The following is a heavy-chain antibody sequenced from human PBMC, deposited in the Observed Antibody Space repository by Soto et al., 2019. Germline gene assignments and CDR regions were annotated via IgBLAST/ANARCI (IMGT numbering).Heavy chain of an antibody. CDR2: ISYDGSNK. J-gene: IGHJ5*02. D-gene: IGHD5-18*01. Sequence: GGSLRLSCAASGFTFSSYGMHWVRQAPGKGLEWVAVISYDGSNKYYADSVKGRFTISRDNSKNTLYLQMNSLRAEDTAVYYCAKDKVLRGYSYGYPGFDPWGQGTLVTVSS. CDR1: GFTFSSYG. V-gene: IGHV3-30*18. CDR3: AKDKVLRGYSYGYPGFDP.